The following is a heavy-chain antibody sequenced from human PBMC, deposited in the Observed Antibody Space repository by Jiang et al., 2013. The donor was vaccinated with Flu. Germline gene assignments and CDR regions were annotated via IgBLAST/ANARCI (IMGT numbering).Heavy chain of an antibody. V-gene: IGHV6-1*01. Sequence: QTLSLTCAISGDSVSSNSAAWNWIRQSPSRGLEWLGRTYYRSKWYNDYAVSVKSRITIKPDTTKNQFSLHLNSVTPEDTAVYYCARGGPLTGGDYYFDYWGQGTLVTVSS. CDR2: TYYRSKWYN. J-gene: IGHJ4*02. CDR1: GDSVSSNSAA. D-gene: IGHD7-27*01. CDR3: ARGGPLTGGDYYFDY.